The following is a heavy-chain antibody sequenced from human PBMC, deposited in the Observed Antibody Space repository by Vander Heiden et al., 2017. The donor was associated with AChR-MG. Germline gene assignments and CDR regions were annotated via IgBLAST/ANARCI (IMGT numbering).Heavy chain of an antibody. V-gene: IGHV1-46*03. CDR1: GFTSTNYH. J-gene: IGHJ4*02. CDR2: INPSLDST. Sequence: QVQLVQPGAEVKKPGASLKVSCKTSGFTSTNYHMHWVRQAPGQGLEWVGTINPSLDSTHYAQKFQGRVRMTRDTSTKTVYMDMTSLRPEDTAVYFCARELTGSFYFDFWGQGSLVTVSS. D-gene: IGHD1-26*01. CDR3: ARELTGSFYFDF.